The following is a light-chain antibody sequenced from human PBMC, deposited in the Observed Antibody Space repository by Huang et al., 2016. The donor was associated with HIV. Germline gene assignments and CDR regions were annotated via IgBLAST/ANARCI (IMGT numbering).Light chain of an antibody. CDR3: QQYSNWPQT. CDR1: QSVSTD. J-gene: IGKJ1*01. Sequence: EIVMTQSPATLSVSPGERATLSCRASQSVSTDLAWYQQKPGQSPWLLIYGSSTRATGIPARFSGSGSGTEFTLTISSLQSGDFAVYYCQQYSNWPQTFGQGTKVEIK. CDR2: GSS. V-gene: IGKV3-15*01.